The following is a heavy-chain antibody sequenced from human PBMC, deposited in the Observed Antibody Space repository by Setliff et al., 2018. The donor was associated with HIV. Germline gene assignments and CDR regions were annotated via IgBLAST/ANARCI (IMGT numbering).Heavy chain of an antibody. D-gene: IGHD2-2*01. V-gene: IGHV3-49*04. CDR3: TRVGPSSQPHYY. J-gene: IGHJ4*02. CDR2: IKNKTYGGTP. CDR1: GFNFGYYT. Sequence: GGSLRLSCTASGFNFGYYTMNWVRQAPGKGPEWIGLIKNKTYGGTPEYATSVKGRFIISRDDSKSIAYLQMNSLKTEDTAVYYCTRVGPSSQPHYYWGQGALVTVSS.